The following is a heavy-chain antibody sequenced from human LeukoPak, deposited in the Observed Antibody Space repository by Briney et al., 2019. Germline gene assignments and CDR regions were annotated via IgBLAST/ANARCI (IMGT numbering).Heavy chain of an antibody. Sequence: PGGSLRLSCAASGFTFSSYWMHWVRHAPGKGLVWVSRINSDGSSTSYADSVKGRFTISRDNAKNTLYLQMNSLRAGDTAVYYCARELMYYYYYMDVWGKGTTVTVSS. CDR2: INSDGSST. J-gene: IGHJ6*03. CDR1: GFTFSSYW. CDR3: ARELMYYYYYMDV. V-gene: IGHV3-74*01.